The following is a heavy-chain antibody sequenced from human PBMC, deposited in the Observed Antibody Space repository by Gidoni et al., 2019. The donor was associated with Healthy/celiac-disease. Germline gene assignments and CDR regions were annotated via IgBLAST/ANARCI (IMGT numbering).Heavy chain of an antibody. CDR2: ISGSGGST. D-gene: IGHD6-19*01. Sequence: LEWVSAISGSGGSTYYADSVKGRFTISRDNSKNTLYLQMNSLRAEDTAVYYCARSSGWYDNYFDYWGQGTLVTVSS. V-gene: IGHV3-23*01. CDR3: ARSSGWYDNYFDY. J-gene: IGHJ4*02.